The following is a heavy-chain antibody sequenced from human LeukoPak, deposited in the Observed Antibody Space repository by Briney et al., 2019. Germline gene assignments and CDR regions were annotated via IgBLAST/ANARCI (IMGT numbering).Heavy chain of an antibody. J-gene: IGHJ4*02. CDR3: ARYSSGWYVD. Sequence: GGSLTLSCAASGFTVNSHYMSWVRQARGEGLEWVSIIYSGGSTYYADSVKGRFTISRDNSKNTLYLQMNSLRADDTAVYYCARYSSGWYVDWGQGTLVTVSS. V-gene: IGHV3-53*01. D-gene: IGHD6-19*01. CDR2: IYSGGST. CDR1: GFTVNSHY.